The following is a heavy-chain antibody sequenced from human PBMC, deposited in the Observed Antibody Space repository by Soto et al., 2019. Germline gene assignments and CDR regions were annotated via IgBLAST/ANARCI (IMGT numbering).Heavy chain of an antibody. J-gene: IGHJ4*02. D-gene: IGHD1-1*01. V-gene: IGHV3-23*01. CDR3: AKGLAVSGTGAGYFDY. Sequence: EVQLLESGGGLVQPGGSLRLSCAASGFTFNSYAMSWVRQAPGKGLEWVSAIIGSGDSTYYADSVKGRFTISRDNSKNTLYLQMNSLRADDTAVYYCAKGLAVSGTGAGYFDYWGQGTLVTVSS. CDR1: GFTFNSYA. CDR2: IIGSGDST.